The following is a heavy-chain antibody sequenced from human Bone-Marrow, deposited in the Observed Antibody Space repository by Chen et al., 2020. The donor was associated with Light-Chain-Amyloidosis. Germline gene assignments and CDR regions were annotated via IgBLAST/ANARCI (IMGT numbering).Heavy chain of an antibody. CDR3: AGSPAGHDAFDI. Sequence: QVQLVESGGGVVQPGRSLRLSCAASGFTFSSYGMHWVRQAPGKGLEWVAVIWYDGSNKYYVDSVKGRFTISRDNSKNTLYLQMNSLRAEDTAVYYCAGSPAGHDAFDIWGQGTMVTVSS. J-gene: IGHJ3*02. V-gene: IGHV3-33*01. CDR2: IWYDGSNK. CDR1: GFTFSSYG. D-gene: IGHD3-10*01.